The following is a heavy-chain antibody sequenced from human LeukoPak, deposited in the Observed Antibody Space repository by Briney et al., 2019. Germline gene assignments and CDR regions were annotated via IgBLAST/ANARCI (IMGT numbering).Heavy chain of an antibody. CDR3: ARGESYYFDY. Sequence: ASVKVSCKASGYTFTSYDINWVRQAPGQGLEWMGWINPNSGGTNYAQKFQGRVTMTRDTSISTAYMELSRLRSDDTAVYYCARGESYYFDYWGQGTLVTVSS. CDR2: INPNSGGT. CDR1: GYTFTSYD. J-gene: IGHJ4*02. V-gene: IGHV1-2*02. D-gene: IGHD3-16*01.